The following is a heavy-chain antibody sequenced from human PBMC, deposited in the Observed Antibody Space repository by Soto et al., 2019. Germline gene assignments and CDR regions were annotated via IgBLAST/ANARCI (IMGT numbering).Heavy chain of an antibody. CDR3: ARHEYSGYSPIDS. CDR1: GGSINSYY. J-gene: IGHJ4*02. Sequence: QVQLQESGPGLVKPSETLSLTCTVSGGSINSYYWSWIRQPPGKGLEWIGYISYSGSTDYNPSLKSRVTISVDTSKKQFSLKLSSVIAADTAVYYCARHEYSGYSPIDSWGQGTLVTVSS. V-gene: IGHV4-59*08. CDR2: ISYSGST. D-gene: IGHD5-12*01.